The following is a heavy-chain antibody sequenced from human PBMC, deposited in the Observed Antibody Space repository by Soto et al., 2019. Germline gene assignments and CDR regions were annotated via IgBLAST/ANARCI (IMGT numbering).Heavy chain of an antibody. CDR3: ARDPYSSSSPGGMDV. Sequence: GASVKVSCKASGYTFTGYYMHWVRQAPGQGLEWMGWINPNSGGTNYAQKFQGRVTMTRDTSISTAYMELSRLRSDDTAVYYCARDPYSSSSPGGMDVWGQGTTVTVS. V-gene: IGHV1-2*02. D-gene: IGHD6-13*01. CDR2: INPNSGGT. J-gene: IGHJ6*02. CDR1: GYTFTGYY.